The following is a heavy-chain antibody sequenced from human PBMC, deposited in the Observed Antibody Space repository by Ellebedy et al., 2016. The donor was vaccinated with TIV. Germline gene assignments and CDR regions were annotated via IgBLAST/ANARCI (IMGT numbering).Heavy chain of an antibody. J-gene: IGHJ4*02. D-gene: IGHD1-7*01. V-gene: IGHV3-7*01. Sequence: DSVKGRFPISRDNAKNSVYLQMDSLRAEDTAGYYCTREEISSYWGQGTLVSVSS. CDR3: TREEISSY.